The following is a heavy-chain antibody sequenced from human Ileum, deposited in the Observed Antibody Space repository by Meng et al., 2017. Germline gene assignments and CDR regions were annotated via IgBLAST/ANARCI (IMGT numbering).Heavy chain of an antibody. Sequence: LVYDWGGLLQSGGSLRLCCGGAGFAFSSYWMHWVRQAQGKGLVLVSRINSDGSNKTYADSVKGRFTISRDNSERTLSLQMNNLGPEDTAVYYCARVAASSSSISPYIYWGQGTLVTVSS. J-gene: IGHJ4*02. CDR3: ARVAASSSSISPYIY. V-gene: IGHV3-74*03. D-gene: IGHD2-2*01. CDR1: GFAFSSYW. CDR2: INSDGSNK.